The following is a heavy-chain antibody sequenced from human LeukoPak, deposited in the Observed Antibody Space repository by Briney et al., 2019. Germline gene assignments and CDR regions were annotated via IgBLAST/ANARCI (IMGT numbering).Heavy chain of an antibody. J-gene: IGHJ4*02. V-gene: IGHV4-39*07. CDR2: IYYTGST. D-gene: IGHD3-10*01. CDR1: GTSISSSSNY. Sequence: SETLSLTCTVSGTSISSSSNYWGWVRQPPGRGLEWIANIYYTGSTYYNPSLKSRVTMSLDTSKTQFSLKLTSVTAADTAVYFCARTLTYYDSRRTFDFWGKGTLVTVSS. CDR3: ARTLTYYDSRRTFDF.